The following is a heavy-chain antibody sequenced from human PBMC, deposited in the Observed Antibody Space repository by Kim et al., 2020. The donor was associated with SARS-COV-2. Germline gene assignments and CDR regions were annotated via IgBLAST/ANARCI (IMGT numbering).Heavy chain of an antibody. CDR1: GGSISSGGYS. J-gene: IGHJ5*02. Sequence: SETLSLTCAVSGGSISSGGYSWSWIRQPPGKGLEWIGYIYHSGSTYYNPSLKSRVTISVDRSKNQFSLKLSSVTAADTAVYYCARVGIGWFDPWGQGTLV. V-gene: IGHV4-30-2*01. CDR3: ARVGIGWFDP. D-gene: IGHD1-26*01. CDR2: IYHSGST.